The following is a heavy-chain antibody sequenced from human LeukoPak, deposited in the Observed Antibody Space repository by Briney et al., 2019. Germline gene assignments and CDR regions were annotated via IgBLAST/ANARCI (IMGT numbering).Heavy chain of an antibody. CDR2: NGTTT. CDR3: GRDLMSGY. V-gene: IGHV3-74*01. CDR1: GFTFSSYW. Sequence: GGSLRLSCAASGFTFSSYWMHWVRQAPGKGLVWVSRNGTTTNYADSVKGRFTISRDNVKNTLYLQMNSLRAEDTAVYYCGRDLMSGYWGQGTLVTVSS. J-gene: IGHJ4*02. D-gene: IGHD3-3*01.